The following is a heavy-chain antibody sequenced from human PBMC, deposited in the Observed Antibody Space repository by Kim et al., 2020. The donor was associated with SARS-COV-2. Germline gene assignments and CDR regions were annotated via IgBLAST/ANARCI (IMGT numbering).Heavy chain of an antibody. D-gene: IGHD2-15*01. J-gene: IGHJ4*02. V-gene: IGHV3-30-3*01. CDR2: ISYDGSNK. CDR3: AREGALVVVAARFDY. Sequence: GGSLRLSCAASGFTFSSYAMHWVRQAPGKGLEWVAVISYDGSNKYYADSVKGRFTISRDNSKNTLYLQMNSLRAEDTAVYYCAREGALVVVAARFDYWGQGTLVTVSS. CDR1: GFTFSSYA.